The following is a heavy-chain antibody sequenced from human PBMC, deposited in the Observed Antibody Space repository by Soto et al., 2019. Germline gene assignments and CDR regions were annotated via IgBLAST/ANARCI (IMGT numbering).Heavy chain of an antibody. D-gene: IGHD4-17*01. J-gene: IGHJ6*02. CDR2: IIPIFGTA. CDR1: GGNFSSYA. CDR3: ASGVGDYAYYYYGMDV. V-gene: IGHV1-69*06. Sequence: SVKVSCKDSGGNFSSYAISWVRQAHGQGLEWMGGIIPIFGTANYAQKFQGRVTITADKSTSTAYMELSSLRSEDTAVYYCASGVGDYAYYYYGMDVSGQGTTVTV.